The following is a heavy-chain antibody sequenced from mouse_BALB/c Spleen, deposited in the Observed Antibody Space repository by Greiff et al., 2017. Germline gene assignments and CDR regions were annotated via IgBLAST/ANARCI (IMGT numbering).Heavy chain of an antibody. CDR3: DTSITTDYAMNY. V-gene: IGHV2-6-7*01. CDR1: GFSLTGYG. D-gene: IGHD1-1*01. CDR2: IWGDGST. J-gene: IGHJ4*01. Sequence: QVQLKESGPGLVAPSQSLSITCTASGFSLTGYGVNWVRQPPGKGLEWLGMIWGDGSTDYNSALKSRLSISKDNSKSQVFLNMNSLQTNDTARYYCDTSITTDYAMNYWGQGTSVTVPS.